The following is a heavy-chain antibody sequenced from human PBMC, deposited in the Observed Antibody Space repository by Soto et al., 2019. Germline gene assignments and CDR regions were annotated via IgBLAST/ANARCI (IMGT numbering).Heavy chain of an antibody. D-gene: IGHD3-9*01. CDR2: TYYRSKWSN. J-gene: IGHJ4*02. V-gene: IGHV6-1*01. CDR3: AKLTGSGGK. Sequence: QTLSLTCAISGDSVSSNSATWDWIRQSPSRGLEWLGRTYYRSKWSNDYALSVKSRITITPDTSKNQFSLQLSSVTPEDTAVYYCAKLTGSGGKWGQGTLVTVSS. CDR1: GDSVSSNSAT.